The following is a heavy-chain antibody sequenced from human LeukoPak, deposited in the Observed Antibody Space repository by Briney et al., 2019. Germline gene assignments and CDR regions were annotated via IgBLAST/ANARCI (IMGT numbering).Heavy chain of an antibody. Sequence: GGSLRLSCAASGFTFSSYSMHWVRQAPGKGLEWVSSISSSSSYIYYADSVKGRFTISRDNAKNSLYLQMNSLRAEDTAVYYCARDKSITGTTEGYYFDYWGQGTLVTVSS. V-gene: IGHV3-21*01. J-gene: IGHJ4*02. CDR1: GFTFSSYS. CDR2: ISSSSSYI. D-gene: IGHD1-7*01. CDR3: ARDKSITGTTEGYYFDY.